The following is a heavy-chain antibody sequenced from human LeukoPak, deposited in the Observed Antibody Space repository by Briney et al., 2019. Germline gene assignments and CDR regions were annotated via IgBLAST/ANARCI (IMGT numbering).Heavy chain of an antibody. J-gene: IGHJ4*02. CDR2: INPNSGGT. CDR3: ARYYIEGRCFDY. D-gene: IGHD3-10*01. Sequence: ASVKVSCKASGYTFTGYYIHWVRQAPGQGLEWMGWINPNSGGTNYAQKFQGRVTMTRDTSIRTAYMELSRLRSDDTAMYYCARYYIEGRCFDYWGQGTLVTVSS. V-gene: IGHV1-2*02. CDR1: GYTFTGYY.